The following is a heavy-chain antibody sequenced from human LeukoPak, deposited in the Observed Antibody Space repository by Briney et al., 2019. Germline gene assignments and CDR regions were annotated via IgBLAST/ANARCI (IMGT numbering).Heavy chain of an antibody. V-gene: IGHV3-48*03. CDR2: ISSSGSTK. CDR1: GFTFSSYE. J-gene: IGHJ6*02. Sequence: PGGSLRLSCAASGFTFSSYEMNWVRQAPGKGLEWVSYISSSGSTKYYADSVKGRFTISRDNADNSLYLQMNSLRDDDTAVYYCAKERPHGMDVWGQGTSVTVSS. CDR3: AKERPHGMDV. D-gene: IGHD6-6*01.